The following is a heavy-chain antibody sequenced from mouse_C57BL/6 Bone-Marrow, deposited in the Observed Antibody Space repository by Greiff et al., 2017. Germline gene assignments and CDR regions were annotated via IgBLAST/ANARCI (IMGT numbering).Heavy chain of an antibody. CDR1: GFTFTDYY. CDR3: ARSQDQSMDD. CDR2: ISNKANGYTT. V-gene: IGHV7-3*01. J-gene: IGHJ4*01. Sequence: EVQVVESGGGLVQPGGSLSLSCAASGFTFTDYYMSWVRQPPGTALEWLGFISNKANGYTTEYSASVKGRFTISRENSQSILYLQMNALRAEDSATYYCARSQDQSMDDWGQGTTVTGSS.